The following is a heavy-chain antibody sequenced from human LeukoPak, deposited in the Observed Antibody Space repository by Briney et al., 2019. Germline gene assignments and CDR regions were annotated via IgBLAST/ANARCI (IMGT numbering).Heavy chain of an antibody. V-gene: IGHV3-73*01. Sequence: GGSLRLSCAASGFTFSGSAIHWVRQASGKGLEWVGRIRGKANTYATAYAASVKGRFTISRDDSKNTAYLQMNSLKTEDTAVYYCSGLGIAAAGTDYWGQGTLVTVSS. D-gene: IGHD6-13*01. CDR3: SGLGIAAAGTDY. CDR2: IRGKANTYAT. CDR1: GFTFSGSA. J-gene: IGHJ4*02.